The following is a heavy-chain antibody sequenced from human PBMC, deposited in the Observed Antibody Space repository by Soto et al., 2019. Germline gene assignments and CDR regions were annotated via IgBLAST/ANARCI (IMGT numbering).Heavy chain of an antibody. Sequence: EVQLVESGGGLVQPGGSLRLSCAASGFAFSSYTMNWDRRAPGKGLEWVSGVSGNGGNTYYADSVKGRFTISRDTSKNTLYLQMNSLRVDDTAVYYCAKVRMGATGWFDPWGQGTLVIVSS. CDR3: AKVRMGATGWFDP. CDR1: GFAFSSYT. CDR2: VSGNGGNT. V-gene: IGHV3-23*04. J-gene: IGHJ5*02. D-gene: IGHD1-26*01.